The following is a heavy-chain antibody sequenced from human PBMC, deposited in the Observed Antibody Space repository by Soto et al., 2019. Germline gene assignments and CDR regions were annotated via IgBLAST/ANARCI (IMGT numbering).Heavy chain of an antibody. CDR1: GFTFSRYG. J-gene: IGHJ5*01. Sequence: EVQLVESGGGLVKPGGSLRLSCAASGFTFSRYGMNWLRQAPGKGLEWVASISSSTSYVYYADSVKGRFTTSRDNAKSILYLEMYALRTEDTAVYYCARDPSEGRVGNWFESWGQGTLVTVSS. D-gene: IGHD2-2*01. V-gene: IGHV3-21*06. CDR3: ARDPSEGRVGNWFES. CDR2: ISSSTSYV.